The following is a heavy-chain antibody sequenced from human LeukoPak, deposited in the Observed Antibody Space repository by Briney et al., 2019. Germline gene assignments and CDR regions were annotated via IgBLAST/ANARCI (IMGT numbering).Heavy chain of an antibody. CDR2: IYSGGST. J-gene: IGHJ6*02. CDR3: ARDSTPANYYYGMDV. Sequence: GGSLRLSCAASGFTVSSNYMSWVRQAPGKGLEWVSVIYSGGSTYYADSVKGRFTISIDNSKNTLYLQMNSLRAEDTAVYYCARDSTPANYYYGMDVWGQGTTVTVSS. CDR1: GFTVSSNY. V-gene: IGHV3-53*01. D-gene: IGHD2-2*01.